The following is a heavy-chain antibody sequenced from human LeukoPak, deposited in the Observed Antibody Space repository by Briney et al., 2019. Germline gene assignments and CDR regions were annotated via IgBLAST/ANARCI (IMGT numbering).Heavy chain of an antibody. CDR1: GFTFSSYG. Sequence: GSLRLSCAASGFTFSSYGMHWVRQAPGKGLEWVAVISYDGSNKYYADSVKGRFTISRDNSKNTLYLQMNSLRAEDTAVYYCAKDVYHYDRTGYVLDYWGQGTLVTVSS. D-gene: IGHD3-22*01. J-gene: IGHJ4*02. V-gene: IGHV3-30*18. CDR3: AKDVYHYDRTGYVLDY. CDR2: ISYDGSNK.